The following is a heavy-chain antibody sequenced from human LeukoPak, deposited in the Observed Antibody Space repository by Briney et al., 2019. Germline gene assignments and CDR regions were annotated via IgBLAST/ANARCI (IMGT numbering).Heavy chain of an antibody. D-gene: IGHD1-26*01. CDR2: IIPIFGTA. Sequence: GSSVKVSCKASGGTFSSYAISWVRQAPGQGLEWMGGIIPIFGTANYAQKFQGRVTITADESTSTAYMGLSSLRSEDTAVYYCARETRELRVADYWGQGTLVTVCS. CDR3: ARETRELRVADY. J-gene: IGHJ4*02. V-gene: IGHV1-69*01. CDR1: GGTFSSYA.